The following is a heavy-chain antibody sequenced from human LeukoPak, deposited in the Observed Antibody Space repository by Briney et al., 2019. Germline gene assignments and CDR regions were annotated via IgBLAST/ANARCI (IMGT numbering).Heavy chain of an antibody. Sequence: PSETLSLTCTASGGSISSDYWSWIRQPPGKGLEWIGYIYYSGSTNYNPSLKSRVTISVGTSKNQYSLKLSSVAAADTAVYYCARDGLGGIAAAGMGAFDIWGQGTMVTVSS. D-gene: IGHD6-13*01. J-gene: IGHJ3*02. CDR2: IYYSGST. V-gene: IGHV4-59*01. CDR1: GGSISSDY. CDR3: ARDGLGGIAAAGMGAFDI.